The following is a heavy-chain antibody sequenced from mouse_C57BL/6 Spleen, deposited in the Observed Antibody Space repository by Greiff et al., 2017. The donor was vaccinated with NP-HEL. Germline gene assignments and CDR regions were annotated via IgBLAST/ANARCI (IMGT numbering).Heavy chain of an antibody. CDR2: IDPSDSYT. CDR1: GYTFTSYW. Sequence: QVQLQQSGAELVKPGASVKLSCKASGYTFTSYWMQWVKQRPGQGLEWIGEIDPSDSYTNYNQKFKGKATLTVDTSSSTAYMQLSSLTSEDSAVYYCARGAYGSDYWGQGTTLTVSS. V-gene: IGHV1-50*01. CDR3: ARGAYGSDY. D-gene: IGHD1-1*01. J-gene: IGHJ2*01.